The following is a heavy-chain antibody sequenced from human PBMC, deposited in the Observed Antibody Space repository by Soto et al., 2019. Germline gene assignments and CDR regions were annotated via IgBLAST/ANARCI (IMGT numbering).Heavy chain of an antibody. Sequence: SETLSLTCTVSGDSTSYYYWSWLRVAPGKGLEWIGSVYHSGSTNYNPSLKSRVTILRDSSKAQFSLKLNSATAADTAVYYCAIGYMEWFDPWGQGTLVTVS. V-gene: IGHV4-59*08. CDR1: GDSTSYYY. CDR2: VYHSGST. J-gene: IGHJ5*02. CDR3: AIGYMEWFDP. D-gene: IGHD2-2*02.